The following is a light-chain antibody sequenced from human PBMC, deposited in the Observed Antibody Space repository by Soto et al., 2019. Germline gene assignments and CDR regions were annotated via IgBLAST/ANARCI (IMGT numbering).Light chain of an antibody. CDR1: NSNIGRHT. CDR3: AAWDDRLNAGV. J-gene: IGLJ2*01. CDR2: TDN. V-gene: IGLV1-44*01. Sequence: QSVLTQPPSASGTPGQRVTISCSGSNSNIGRHTVNWYQQLPGTAPKLLIYTDNQRPSGVPDRFSASKSGTSASLAISGLQSEDEADYYCAAWDDRLNAGVFGGGTQLTVL.